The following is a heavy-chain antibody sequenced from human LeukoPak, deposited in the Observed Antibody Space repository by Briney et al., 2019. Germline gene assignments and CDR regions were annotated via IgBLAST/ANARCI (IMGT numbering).Heavy chain of an antibody. CDR2: ISAYNGNT. D-gene: IGHD3-9*01. Sequence: GASVKVSCEASGYTFTSYGISWVRQAPGQGLEWMGWISAYNGNTNYAQKLQGRVTMTTDTSTSTAYMELRSLRSDDTAVYYCARATKVPGYFGNYWYFDLWGRGSLVTVSS. CDR3: ARATKVPGYFGNYWYFDL. CDR1: GYTFTSYG. J-gene: IGHJ2*01. V-gene: IGHV1-18*01.